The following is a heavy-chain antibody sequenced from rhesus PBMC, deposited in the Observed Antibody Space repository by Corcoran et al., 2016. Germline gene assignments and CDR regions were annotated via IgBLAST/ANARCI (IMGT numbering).Heavy chain of an antibody. CDR3: TRGVGYSQYFDY. D-gene: IGHD5-24*01. J-gene: IGHJ4*01. Sequence: QVQLQESGPGRVKPSETLSLTCAVSGGSISSNYWSWIRQAPGKGLEWIGRIYGNGGSTDYTPSLMSRVTISTDTSKNQFSLKLSSVTAADTAVYYCTRGVGYSQYFDYWGQGVLVTVSS. CDR2: IYGNGGST. CDR1: GGSISSNY. V-gene: IGHV4-160*01.